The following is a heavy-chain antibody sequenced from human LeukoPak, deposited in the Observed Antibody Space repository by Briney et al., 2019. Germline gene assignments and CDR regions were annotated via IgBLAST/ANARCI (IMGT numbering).Heavy chain of an antibody. CDR2: INPNTGDT. Sequence: ASVKVSCRASGYTFTGYYIHWVRQAPGQGLEWMGWINPNTGDTNFAQKFQGRVAMTRDTSLSTAYMDLSRLTSDDTAVYYCARDWPGISLHFDLWGRGTLITVSS. J-gene: IGHJ2*01. CDR3: ARDWPGISLHFDL. CDR1: GYTFTGYY. V-gene: IGHV1-2*02. D-gene: IGHD2-15*01.